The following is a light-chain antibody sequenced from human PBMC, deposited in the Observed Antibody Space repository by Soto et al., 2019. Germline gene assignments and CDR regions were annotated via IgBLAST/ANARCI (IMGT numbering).Light chain of an antibody. CDR2: GAS. J-gene: IGKJ4*01. CDR1: QSVSSSY. CDR3: QQYGSSPR. V-gene: IGKV3-20*01. Sequence: EIVLTQSPGTLSLSPGERATLSCRASQSVSSSYLAWYQQKPGQAPRLLIYGASSRATGIPDRFSGSGSGTDFTLTISRLEPEDFALYYCQQYGSSPRFGGGTKVEIK.